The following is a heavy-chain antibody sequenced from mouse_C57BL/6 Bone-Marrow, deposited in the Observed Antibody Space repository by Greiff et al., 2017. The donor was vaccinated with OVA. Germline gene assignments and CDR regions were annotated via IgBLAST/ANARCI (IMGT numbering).Heavy chain of an antibody. J-gene: IGHJ1*03. CDR1: GYTFTEYT. D-gene: IGHD1-1*01. V-gene: IGHV1-62-2*01. Sequence: QVQLKQSGAELVKPGASVKLSCKASGYTFTEYTIHWVKQRSGQGLEWIGWFYPGSGSIKYNEKFKDKATLTADKSSSTVYMELSRLTSEDSAFYFCARHEEGYGSSYWYFDVWGTGTTGTVSS. CDR3: ARHEEGYGSSYWYFDV. CDR2: FYPGSGSI.